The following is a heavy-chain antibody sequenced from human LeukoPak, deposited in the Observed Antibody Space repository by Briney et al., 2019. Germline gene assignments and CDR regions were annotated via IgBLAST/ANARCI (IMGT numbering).Heavy chain of an antibody. CDR1: GFTVSSNY. CDR3: ARDIAYDSSGYYSPHFDY. Sequence: GGSLRLSCAASGFTVSSNYMSWVRQAPGEGLEWLSVIYRGGSTYYADSVKGRFTISRDNSKNTLYLQMNSLRAEDTAVYYCARDIAYDSSGYYSPHFDYWGQGTLVTVSS. J-gene: IGHJ4*02. D-gene: IGHD3-22*01. CDR2: IYRGGST. V-gene: IGHV3-53*01.